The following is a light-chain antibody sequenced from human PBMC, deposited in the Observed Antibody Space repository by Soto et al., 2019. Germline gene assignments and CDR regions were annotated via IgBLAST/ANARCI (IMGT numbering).Light chain of an antibody. V-gene: IGLV2-14*01. Sequence: QSALTQPASVSGSPGQSITISCTGTSSDVGGYNYVSWFQQHPGKAPNLMIYDVYRRPSGVSYRFSGSKSGNTASLTISGLQAEDEADYYCRSYTTSSTVVFGGGTQLTVL. CDR3: RSYTTSSTVV. CDR1: SSDVGGYNY. CDR2: DVY. J-gene: IGLJ2*01.